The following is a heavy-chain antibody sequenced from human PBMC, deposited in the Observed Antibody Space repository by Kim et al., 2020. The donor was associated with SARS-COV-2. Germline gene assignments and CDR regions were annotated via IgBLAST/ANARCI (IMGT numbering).Heavy chain of an antibody. J-gene: IGHJ2*01. CDR2: IYYNGNK. Sequence: SETLSLTCTVSGGSITSSSYYWAWIRQPPGKGLECIGNIYYNGNKYYNPSLRSRVTIAVDTSKNEFALKLTSVTAADTAVYYGARHVRNWYFDLWGRGTLVTVSS. V-gene: IGHV4-39*01. CDR3: ARHVRNWYFDL. CDR1: GGSITSSSYY.